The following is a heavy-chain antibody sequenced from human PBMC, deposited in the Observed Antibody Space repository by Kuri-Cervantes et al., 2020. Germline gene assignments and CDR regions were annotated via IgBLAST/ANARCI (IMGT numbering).Heavy chain of an antibody. D-gene: IGHD3-9*01. CDR1: GGSISSYY. Sequence: SETLSLTCTVSGGSISSYYWNWIRQPPGKGLEWIGYMSYSGTTNYNPSLKSRVTISVDTSKNQFSLKLSSVTAADTAVYYCARTRYDILTGYFYYYYGMDVWGQGTTVTVSS. J-gene: IGHJ6*02. V-gene: IGHV4-59*13. CDR3: ARTRYDILTGYFYYYYGMDV. CDR2: MSYSGTT.